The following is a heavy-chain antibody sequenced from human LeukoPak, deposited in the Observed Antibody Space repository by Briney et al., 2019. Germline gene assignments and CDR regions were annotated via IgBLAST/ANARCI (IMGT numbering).Heavy chain of an antibody. Sequence: ASVKVSCKASGYTFTSYYMHWVRQAPGQGLEWMGWINPNSGGTNYAQKFQGRVTMTRDTSISTAYMELSRLRSDDTAVYYCARPLGIEYYFDYWGQGTLVTVSS. J-gene: IGHJ4*02. CDR1: GYTFTSYY. CDR2: INPNSGGT. D-gene: IGHD2-21*01. CDR3: ARPLGIEYYFDY. V-gene: IGHV1-2*02.